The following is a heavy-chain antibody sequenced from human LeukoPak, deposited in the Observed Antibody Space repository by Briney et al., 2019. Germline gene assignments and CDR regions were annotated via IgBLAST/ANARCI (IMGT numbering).Heavy chain of an antibody. CDR1: GFTFTSSA. D-gene: IGHD4-11*01. V-gene: IGHV1-58*01. CDR2: IVVGSGST. CDR3: AADLTVRGYWYLDL. Sequence: SVKVSCKASGFTFTSSAVQWVRQARGQRLEWIGCIVVGSGSTKYAQKLQERVTITRDMSTSTAYMELSSLRSEDTAVYYCAADLTVRGYWYLDLWGRGTLVTVSS. J-gene: IGHJ2*01.